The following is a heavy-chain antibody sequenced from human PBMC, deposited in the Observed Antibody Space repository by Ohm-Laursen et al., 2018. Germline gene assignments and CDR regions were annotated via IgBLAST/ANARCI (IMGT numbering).Heavy chain of an antibody. CDR1: GFTFDDYA. CDR2: ISWDSGNT. D-gene: IGHD4-17*01. Sequence: SLRLSCAASGFTFDDYALHWVRQAPGKGLEWVSGISWDSGNTGYADSVKGRFTISRDNAGNSLYLQMNSLGAEDTALYYCAKARGTTVTTAYFQHWGQGTLVTVSS. J-gene: IGHJ1*01. CDR3: AKARGTTVTTAYFQH. V-gene: IGHV3-9*01.